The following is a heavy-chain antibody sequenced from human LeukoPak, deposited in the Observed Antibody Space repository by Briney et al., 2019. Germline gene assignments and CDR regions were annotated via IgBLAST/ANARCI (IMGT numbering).Heavy chain of an antibody. J-gene: IGHJ4*02. Sequence: SETLSLTCTVSGGSISSYYWSWIRQPAGKGLEWIGRIYTSGSTNYNPSLKSRVTISVDKSKNQFSLKLSSVTAADTAVYYCARDLAGYYDSSAIYYLDYWGQGTMVTVSS. CDR3: ARDLAGYYDSSAIYYLDY. D-gene: IGHD3-22*01. V-gene: IGHV4-4*07. CDR2: IYTSGST. CDR1: GGSISSYY.